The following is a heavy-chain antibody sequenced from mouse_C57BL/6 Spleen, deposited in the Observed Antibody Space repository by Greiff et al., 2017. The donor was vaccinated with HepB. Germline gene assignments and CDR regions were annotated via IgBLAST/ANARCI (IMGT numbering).Heavy chain of an antibody. CDR1: GYTFTDYE. Sequence: VQGVESGAELVRPGASVTLSCKASGYTFTDYEMHWVKQTPVHGLEWIGAIDPETGGTAYNQKFKGKAILTADKSSSTAYMELRSLTSEDSAVYYCTRYRDYDGFAYWGQGTLVTVSA. CDR3: TRYRDYDGFAY. CDR2: IDPETGGT. D-gene: IGHD2-4*01. J-gene: IGHJ3*01. V-gene: IGHV1-15*01.